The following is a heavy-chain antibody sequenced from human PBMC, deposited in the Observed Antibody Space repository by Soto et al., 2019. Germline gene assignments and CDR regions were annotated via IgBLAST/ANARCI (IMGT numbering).Heavy chain of an antibody. V-gene: IGHV1-69*12. J-gene: IGHJ5*02. CDR1: GGTFKNYG. CDR2: IIPMYGIA. D-gene: IGHD3-9*01. CDR3: AGEVGGTGFHL. Sequence: QVQLVQSGGEVKKPGSSVRVSCRTSGGTFKNYGFSWVRQAPGQGLEWMGGIIPMYGIANYGQIFQGRLTITADESTSTAYMDLSSLKSEDTAVYYCAGEVGGTGFHLWRQRTQVTASP.